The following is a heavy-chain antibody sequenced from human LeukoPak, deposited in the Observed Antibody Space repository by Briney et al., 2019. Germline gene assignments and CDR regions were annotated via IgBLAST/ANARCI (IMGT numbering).Heavy chain of an antibody. CDR1: GYTFTSYG. J-gene: IGHJ6*03. V-gene: IGHV1-18*01. CDR2: ISAYNGNT. Sequence: GASVNVSCKASGYTFTSYGISWVRQAPGQGLEWMGWISAYNGNTNYAQKLQGRVTMTTDTSTSTAYMELRSLRSDDTAVYYCARGHDFWSGYYGVRSFYYYYMDVWGKGTTVTVSS. D-gene: IGHD3-3*01. CDR3: ARGHDFWSGYYGVRSFYYYYMDV.